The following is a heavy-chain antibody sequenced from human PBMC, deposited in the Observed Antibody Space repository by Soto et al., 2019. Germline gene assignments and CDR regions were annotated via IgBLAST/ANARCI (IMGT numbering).Heavy chain of an antibody. CDR2: IIPMFDTP. Sequence: QVQLVQSGAEVKKPGSSVKVSCKASGGTFSSDSFSCVRQAPGQGLEWMGGIIPMFDTPIYAQKFQDSVTITADESTSTAYMRLSSLISGATAVYYCARSGGLDRDFNYWGQGSLVTFSS. D-gene: IGHD2-15*01. V-gene: IGHV1-69*12. CDR3: ARSGGLDRDFNY. J-gene: IGHJ4*02. CDR1: GGTFSSDS.